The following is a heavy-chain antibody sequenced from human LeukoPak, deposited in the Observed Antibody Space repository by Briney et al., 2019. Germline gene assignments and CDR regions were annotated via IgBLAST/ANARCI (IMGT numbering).Heavy chain of an antibody. CDR2: IYYSGST. CDR3: ARAAIGSNSEFDY. D-gene: IGHD4-23*01. V-gene: IGHV4-59*01. CDR1: GGSINNYY. J-gene: IGHJ4*02. Sequence: SETLSLTCTVSGGSINNYYWSWIRQPPGKGLEWIGYIYYSGSTDYNPSLKSQVTISIDASKNQFSLRLRSVTAADAAVYYCARAAIGSNSEFDYWGQGTLVTVSS.